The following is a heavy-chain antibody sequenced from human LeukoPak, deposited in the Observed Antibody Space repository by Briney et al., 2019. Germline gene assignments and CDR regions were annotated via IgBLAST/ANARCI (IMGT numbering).Heavy chain of an antibody. Sequence: GGSLSLSCVASGFTFSQYGMSWVRQAPGKGPEWVSAISGGGGDTFYAHSVTGRFTISRDNSKNTLNLQMNTLTAADTAVYYCAKFRPVTSVAGTIFHYWGQGSPVIVSS. V-gene: IGHV3-23*01. CDR3: AKFRPVTSVAGTIFHY. CDR2: ISGGGGDT. J-gene: IGHJ4*02. CDR1: GFTFSQYG. D-gene: IGHD6-19*01.